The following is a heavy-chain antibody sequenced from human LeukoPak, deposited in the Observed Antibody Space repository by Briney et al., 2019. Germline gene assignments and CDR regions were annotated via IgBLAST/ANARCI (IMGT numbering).Heavy chain of an antibody. CDR2: IQQDQSDK. CDR3: ARDRDYYESNSYYDAFDI. CDR1: GLTFSTYS. V-gene: IGHV3-7*01. Sequence: PGGSLRLSCAVPGLTFSTYSMSWVRQAPGKGLEWVANIQQDQSDKNYVDSVKGRFTISRDNAKNSLYLQMNSLRAEDTAVYYCARDRDYYESNSYYDAFDIWGKGTMVTVSS. D-gene: IGHD3-22*01. J-gene: IGHJ3*02.